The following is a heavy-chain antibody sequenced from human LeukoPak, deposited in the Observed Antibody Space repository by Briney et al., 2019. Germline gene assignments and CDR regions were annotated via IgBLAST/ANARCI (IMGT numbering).Heavy chain of an antibody. V-gene: IGHV3-53*01. CDR2: IYSGGST. CDR3: ARAPYSSDSFRGMDV. J-gene: IGHJ6*02. CDR1: GFTVSSNY. D-gene: IGHD3-22*01. Sequence: SGGSLRLSCAASGFTVSSNYLTGVRQAPGKGLEWVSVIYSGGSTYYAGSVKGRFTISRDNSKNMLYLQMNSLRAEDTAVYYCARAPYSSDSFRGMDVWGQGTTVTVSS.